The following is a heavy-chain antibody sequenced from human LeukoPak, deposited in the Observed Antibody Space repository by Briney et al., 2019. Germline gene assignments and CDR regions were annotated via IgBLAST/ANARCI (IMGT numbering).Heavy chain of an antibody. Sequence: SVKVSCKASGGTFSSYAISWVRQAPGQGLEWMGRIIPIFGTANYAQKFQGRVTITTDESTSTAYMELSSLRSDDTALYYCARVDDVLTGSAFDIWGQGTMVTVSS. CDR1: GGTFSSYA. V-gene: IGHV1-69*05. J-gene: IGHJ3*02. D-gene: IGHD3-9*01. CDR3: ARVDDVLTGSAFDI. CDR2: IIPIFGTA.